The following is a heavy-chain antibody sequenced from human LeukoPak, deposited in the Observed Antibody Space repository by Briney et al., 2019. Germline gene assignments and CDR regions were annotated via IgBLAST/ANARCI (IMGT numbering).Heavy chain of an antibody. CDR2: IYSGGSA. D-gene: IGHD1-14*01. V-gene: IGHV3-66*01. CDR1: GFTVSSNY. J-gene: IGHJ5*02. CDR3: ARDPCRTQGWFDP. Sequence: GGSLRLSGAASGFTVSSNYMNWVRQAPGKGLEWVSVIYSGGSAYYADSVKGRFTISRDNAKNSLYLQMNSLRAEDTAVYYCARDPCRTQGWFDPWGQGTLVTVSS.